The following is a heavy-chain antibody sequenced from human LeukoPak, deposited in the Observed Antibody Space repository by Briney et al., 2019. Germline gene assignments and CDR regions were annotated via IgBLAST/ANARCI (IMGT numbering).Heavy chain of an antibody. J-gene: IGHJ6*02. CDR2: IYYSGST. D-gene: IGHD1-7*01. V-gene: IGHV4-61*01. CDR1: GGSVSSGSYY. CDR3: ARDNWDYGSSMDV. Sequence: SETLSLTCTVSGGSVSSGSYYWSWIRQPPGKGLEWIGYIYYSGSTNYNPSLKSRVTISVDTSKNQFSLKLSSVTAADTAVYYCARDNWDYGSSMDVWGQGTTVTVSS.